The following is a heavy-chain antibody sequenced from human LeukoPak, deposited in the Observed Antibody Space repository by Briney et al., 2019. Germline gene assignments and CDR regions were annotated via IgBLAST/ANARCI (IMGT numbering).Heavy chain of an antibody. D-gene: IGHD3-22*01. CDR1: GGSISSYY. CDR2: MYTAGGASGST. V-gene: IGHV4-4*07. Sequence: SETLSLTCTVSGGSISSYYWSWFRQPAGKGLEYIVRMYTAGGASGSTYYNPSLKSRVTISVDTSKNEFSLKLSSVTAADTAVYYCAWGDSSGHPLDPWGQGTLVTVSS. CDR3: AWGDSSGHPLDP. J-gene: IGHJ5*02.